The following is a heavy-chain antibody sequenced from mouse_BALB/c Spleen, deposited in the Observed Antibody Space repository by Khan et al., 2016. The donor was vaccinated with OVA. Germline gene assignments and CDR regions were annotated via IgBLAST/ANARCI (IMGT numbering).Heavy chain of an antibody. CDR1: GYTFTDFT. V-gene: IGHV1S137*01. CDR3: TRGGWGNRFAY. D-gene: IGHD1-1*02. Sequence: QVQLKESGAELVRPGVSVKISCKGSGYTFTDFTMHWVKQSHAKSLEWIGVISTYYGDVTYNQKFKGKATMTVDKSSSTAYMELARLTSEDSAIYLGTRGGWGNRFAYWGQGTLVTVSA. CDR2: ISTYYGDV. J-gene: IGHJ3*01.